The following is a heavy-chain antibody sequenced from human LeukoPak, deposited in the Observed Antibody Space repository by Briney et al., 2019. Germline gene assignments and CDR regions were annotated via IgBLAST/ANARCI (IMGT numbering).Heavy chain of an antibody. J-gene: IGHJ4*02. CDR2: IIPIFGTA. CDR3: ARAMLIRRSVFDY. Sequence: ASVKVSCKASGYTFTGYYMHWVRQAPGQGLEWMGRIIPIFGTANYAQKFQGRVTITTDESTSTAYMELSSLRSEDTAVYYCARAMLIRRSVFDYWGQGTLVTVSS. V-gene: IGHV1-69*05. D-gene: IGHD2-21*01. CDR1: GYTFTGYY.